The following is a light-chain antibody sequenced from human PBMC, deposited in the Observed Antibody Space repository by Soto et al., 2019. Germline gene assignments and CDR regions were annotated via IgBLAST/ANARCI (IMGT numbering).Light chain of an antibody. CDR2: DVS. J-gene: IGLJ1*01. CDR1: SSDVGGYNY. Sequence: SVLTKPASVSGSPGEWITISRNGTSSDVGGYNYVSWYQQHPGKAPKLMIYDVSNRPSGVSNRFSGSKSGNTASLTISGLQAEDEADYYCSSYTSSSPYVFGTGTKVTVL. V-gene: IGLV2-14*01. CDR3: SSYTSSSPYV.